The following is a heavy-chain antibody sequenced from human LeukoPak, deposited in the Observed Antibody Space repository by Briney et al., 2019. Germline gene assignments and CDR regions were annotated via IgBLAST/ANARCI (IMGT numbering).Heavy chain of an antibody. CDR3: AAKGIAAAGNRRWFDP. Sequence: TVKLSCKASGFTFTSSAVQWVRHARGQRLEWIGWIVVGSGNTNYAQKFQERVTTTRDMSTSTAYMELSSLRSEDTAVYYCAAKGIAAAGNRRWFDPWGQGTLVTVSS. CDR1: GFTFTSSA. J-gene: IGHJ5*02. CDR2: IVVGSGNT. D-gene: IGHD6-13*01. V-gene: IGHV1-58*01.